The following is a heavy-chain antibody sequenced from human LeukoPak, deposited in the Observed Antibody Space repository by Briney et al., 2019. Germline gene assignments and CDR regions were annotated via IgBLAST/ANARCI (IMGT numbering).Heavy chain of an antibody. D-gene: IGHD5-18*01. CDR3: ARVLVEELWLPSVYDSIPVYYMDV. V-gene: IGHV4-59*01. J-gene: IGHJ6*03. CDR2: IYYSGST. CDR1: GGSISNYD. Sequence: PSETLSLTCTVSGGSISNYDWSWIRQPPGKGLEWIGYIYYSGSTNYNPSLKSRVTISVDTSKNQFSLKLSSVTAADTAVYYCARVLVEELWLPSVYDSIPVYYMDVWGKGTTVTVSS.